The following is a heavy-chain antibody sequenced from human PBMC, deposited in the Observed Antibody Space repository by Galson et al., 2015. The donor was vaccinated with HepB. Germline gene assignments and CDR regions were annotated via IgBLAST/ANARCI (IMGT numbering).Heavy chain of an antibody. Sequence: SETLSLTCAVYGGSFSGYYWSWIRQPPGKGLEWIGEINHSGSTNYNPSLKSRVTISVDTSKNQFSLKLSSVTAADTAVYYCARGGVQPYCSGGSCYSRGFDYWGQGTLVTVSS. CDR1: GGSFSGYY. V-gene: IGHV4-34*01. CDR3: ARGGVQPYCSGGSCYSRGFDY. J-gene: IGHJ4*02. CDR2: INHSGST. D-gene: IGHD2-15*01.